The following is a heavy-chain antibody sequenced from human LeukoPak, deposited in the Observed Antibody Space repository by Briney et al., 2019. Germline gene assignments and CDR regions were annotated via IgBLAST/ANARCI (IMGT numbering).Heavy chain of an antibody. CDR3: ARSEPSPAAFDI. J-gene: IGHJ3*02. CDR1: GFTVSSNY. V-gene: IGHV3-66*01. CDR2: IYSGGST. Sequence: SGGSLRLSCAASGFTVSSNYMSWVRQAPGKGLEWVSVIYSGGSTYYADSVKGRFTISRDNSKNTLYLQMNSLRAEDTAVYYCARSEPSPAAFDIWGQGTMVTVSS.